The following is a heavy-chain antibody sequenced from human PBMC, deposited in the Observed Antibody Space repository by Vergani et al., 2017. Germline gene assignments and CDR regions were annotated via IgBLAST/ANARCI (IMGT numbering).Heavy chain of an antibody. CDR2: ISAYNGNT. Sequence: QVQLVQSGAEVKKPGASVKVSCKASGYTFSSYGISWVRQAPGQGLEWMGWISAYNGNTNYAQKVQGRVTVTTDTSTSTAYMELRSLRSDDTAVYYCARDTGIAVAGELGYWGQGTLVTVSS. D-gene: IGHD6-19*01. V-gene: IGHV1-18*04. J-gene: IGHJ4*02. CDR3: ARDTGIAVAGELGY. CDR1: GYTFSSYG.